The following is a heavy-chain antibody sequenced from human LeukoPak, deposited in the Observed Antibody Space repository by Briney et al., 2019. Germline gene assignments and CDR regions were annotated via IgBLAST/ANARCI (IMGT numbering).Heavy chain of an antibody. CDR2: INPSGGST. CDR3: ARGDRSGGSCYRFDY. D-gene: IGHD2-15*01. V-gene: IGHV1-46*01. J-gene: IGHJ4*02. CDR1: GYTFTSYY. Sequence: GASVKVSCKASGYTFTSYYMHWVRQAPGQGLEWMGIINPSGGSTSYAQKFQGRVTMTRDTSTSTVYMELSSLRSEDTAVYYCARGDRSGGSCYRFDYWGQGTLVTVSS.